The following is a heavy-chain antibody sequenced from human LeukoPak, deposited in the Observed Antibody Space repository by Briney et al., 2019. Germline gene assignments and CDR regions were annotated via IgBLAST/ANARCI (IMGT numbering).Heavy chain of an antibody. D-gene: IGHD3/OR15-3a*01. CDR1: GFWFSNYG. Sequence: GGSLRLSCAASGFWFSNYGMNWVRQAPGKGLEWVSVISANGDDTYYADSVKGRFSISRDNSKNILYLQMNSLRAEDTAVYYCAKRDWPYYFDYGGQGTLVTVSS. CDR3: AKRDWPYYFDY. V-gene: IGHV3-23*01. CDR2: ISANGDDT. J-gene: IGHJ4*02.